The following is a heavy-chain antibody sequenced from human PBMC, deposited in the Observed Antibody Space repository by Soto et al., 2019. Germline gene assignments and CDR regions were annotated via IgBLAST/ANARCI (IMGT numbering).Heavy chain of an antibody. CDR1: GGSISSYY. V-gene: IGHV4-59*08. J-gene: IGHJ6*03. D-gene: IGHD1-1*01. CDR3: ARLVGTRIYYYYYYMDV. CDR2: IYYSGST. Sequence: PSETLSLTCTVSGGSISSYYWSWIRQPPGKGLEWIGYIYYSGSTNYNPSLKSRVTISVDTSKNQFSLKLSSVTAADTAVYYCARLVGTRIYYYYYYMDVWGKGTTVTVS.